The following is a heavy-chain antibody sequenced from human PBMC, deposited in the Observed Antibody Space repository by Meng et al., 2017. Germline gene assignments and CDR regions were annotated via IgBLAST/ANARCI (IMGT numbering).Heavy chain of an antibody. CDR1: GYTFTSYG. J-gene: IGHJ6*02. CDR2: ISAYNSNT. V-gene: IGHV1-18*01. D-gene: IGHD3-9*01. CDR3: ARENYDILTGYYSPLYYYYYGMDV. Sequence: ASVKVSCKASGYTFTSYGISWVRQAPGQGLEWMGWISAYNSNTNYAQKLQGRVTMTTDTSKSTAYMELRSLRSDDTAVYYCARENYDILTGYYSPLYYYYYGMDVWGQGTTVTVSS.